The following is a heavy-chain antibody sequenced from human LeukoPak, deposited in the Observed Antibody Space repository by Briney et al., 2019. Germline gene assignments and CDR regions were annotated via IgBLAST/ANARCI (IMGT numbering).Heavy chain of an antibody. D-gene: IGHD1-26*01. Sequence: ASVKVSCKASGYTFTSYDINWVRQATGQGHEWMGWMNPNSGNTGYAQKFQGRVTITRNTSISTAYMELSSLRSEDTAVYYCARGSTWEHGDYWGQGTLVTVSS. CDR1: GYTFTSYD. CDR2: MNPNSGNT. J-gene: IGHJ4*02. V-gene: IGHV1-8*03. CDR3: ARGSTWEHGDY.